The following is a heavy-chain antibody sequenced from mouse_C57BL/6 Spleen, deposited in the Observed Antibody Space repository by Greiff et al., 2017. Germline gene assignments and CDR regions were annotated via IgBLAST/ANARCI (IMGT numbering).Heavy chain of an antibody. CDR2: IDPANGNT. D-gene: IGHD2-4*01. CDR1: GYTFTDYN. J-gene: IGHJ3*01. V-gene: IGHV1-18*01. Sequence: VQLQQSGPELVKPGASVKMSCKASGYTFTDYNMHWVKQSHGKSLEWIGSIDPANGNTKYAPKFQGKATITADTSSNTAYLQLSSLTSEDTAIYYCARNWDYDVPAWFACWGEGSLVTVSA. CDR3: ARNWDYDVPAWFAC.